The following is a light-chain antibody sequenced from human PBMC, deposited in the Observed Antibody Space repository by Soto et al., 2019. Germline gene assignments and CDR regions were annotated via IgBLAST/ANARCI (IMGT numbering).Light chain of an antibody. CDR2: GVT. CDR1: SNDVASNYR. J-gene: IGLJ1*01. CDR3: MSYTDSSTYV. Sequence: QSVLTQPPSVSGSPGQSVTISCTGTSNDVASNYRVSWYQQPPGTAPQLVIYGVTNRPSGVPDRFSGSRSGNTASLTISGLQAEDEADYFCMSYTDSSTYVFGTGTKLTVL. V-gene: IGLV2-18*02.